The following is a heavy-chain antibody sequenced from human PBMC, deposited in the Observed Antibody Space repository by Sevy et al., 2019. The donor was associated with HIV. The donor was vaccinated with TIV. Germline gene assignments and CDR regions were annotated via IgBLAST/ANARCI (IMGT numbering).Heavy chain of an antibody. D-gene: IGHD3-10*01. J-gene: IGHJ6*02. Sequence: GGSLRLSCAASGFTFSSYGMHWVRQAPGKGLEWVAVIWYDGSNKYYADSVKGRFTISRDNSKNTLYLQMNSLRAEDTAVYYCARDRVTMVRGAGGGMDVWGQGTTVTVSS. CDR1: GFTFSSYG. V-gene: IGHV3-33*01. CDR2: IWYDGSNK. CDR3: ARDRVTMVRGAGGGMDV.